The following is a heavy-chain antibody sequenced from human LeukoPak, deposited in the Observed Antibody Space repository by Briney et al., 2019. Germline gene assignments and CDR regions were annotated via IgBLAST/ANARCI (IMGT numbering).Heavy chain of an antibody. J-gene: IGHJ6*03. CDR2: MNPNSGNT. CDR1: GYTFTSYD. CDR3: ARKPGRGRSLEWWVGLDMDV. Sequence: ASVKVSCKASGYTFTSYDINWVRQATGQGLEWMGWMNPNSGNTGYAQKFQGRVTMTRNTSISTAYMELSSLRSEDTAVYYCARKPGRGRSLEWWVGLDMDVWGKGTTVTVSS. D-gene: IGHD3-3*01. V-gene: IGHV1-8*01.